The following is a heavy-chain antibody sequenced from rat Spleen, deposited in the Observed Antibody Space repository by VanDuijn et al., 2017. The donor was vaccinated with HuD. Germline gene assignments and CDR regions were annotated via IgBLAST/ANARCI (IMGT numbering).Heavy chain of an antibody. CDR2: IVYDGSST. CDR1: GFTFSDYY. J-gene: IGHJ2*01. V-gene: IGHV5-29*01. CDR3: ARHTTDLYYFDY. D-gene: IGHD1-6*01. Sequence: EVQLVESGGGLVQPGRSLKLSCAASGFTFSDYYMAWVRQAPTKGLEWVATIVYDGSSTYYRDSVKGRFTISRDNAKSTLYLQMDSLRSEDTATYYCARHTTDLYYFDYWGQGVMVAVSS.